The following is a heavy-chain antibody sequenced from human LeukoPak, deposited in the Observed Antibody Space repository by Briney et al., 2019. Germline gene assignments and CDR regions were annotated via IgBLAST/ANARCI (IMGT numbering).Heavy chain of an antibody. J-gene: IGHJ5*02. V-gene: IGHV3-53*01. Sequence: PGGSLRLSCAASGFTVSSNYMSWVRQAPGKGLEWVSVIYSGGSTYYADSVKGRFTISRDNSKNTLYLQMNSLRAEDTAVYYCARTWRKNWFDPWGQGTLVTVSS. CDR3: ARTWRKNWFDP. D-gene: IGHD5-24*01. CDR1: GFTVSSNY. CDR2: IYSGGST.